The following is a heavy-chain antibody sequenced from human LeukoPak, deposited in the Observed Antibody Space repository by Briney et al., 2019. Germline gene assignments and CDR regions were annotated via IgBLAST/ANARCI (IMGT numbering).Heavy chain of an antibody. Sequence: GGSLRLSCAASGFKFSSFSMGWVRQAPGKGLEWLSYITSNSSATYYADSVEGRFTISRDNAKNSLYLQINSLRGDDTAVYYCAIAIAVVVDSSYWGQGALVSVSS. V-gene: IGHV3-48*01. CDR1: GFKFSSFS. CDR2: ITSNSSAT. D-gene: IGHD2-21*01. J-gene: IGHJ4*02. CDR3: AIAIAVVVDSSY.